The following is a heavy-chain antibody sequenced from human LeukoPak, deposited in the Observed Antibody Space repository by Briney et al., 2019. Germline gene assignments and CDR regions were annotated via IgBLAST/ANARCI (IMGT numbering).Heavy chain of an antibody. CDR1: GYSFTTYW. J-gene: IGHJ4*02. D-gene: IGHD4-17*01. V-gene: IGHV5-51*01. CDR2: IYPGDSET. CDR3: ARLPTVTTYDY. Sequence: GESLKISCKGSGYSFTTYWIGRVRQMPGKGLEWMGVIYPGDSETRYSPSFQGQVTISADKPITTAYLQWSSLKASDTAMYYCARLPTVTTYDYWGQGTLVTVSS.